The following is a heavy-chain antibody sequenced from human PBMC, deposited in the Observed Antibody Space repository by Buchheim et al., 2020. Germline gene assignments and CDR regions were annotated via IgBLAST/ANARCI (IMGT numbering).Heavy chain of an antibody. Sequence: EVQLVESGGGLVQPGGSLRLSCAASGFTFSSYSMNWVRQAPGKGLEWVSYISSSSSTIYYADSVKGRFTISRDNAKNSLYLQMNSLRDEDTAVYYCARDRYYYDSSGYYYRGNFDYWGQGTL. V-gene: IGHV3-48*02. D-gene: IGHD3-22*01. CDR3: ARDRYYYDSSGYYYRGNFDY. CDR2: ISSSSSTI. CDR1: GFTFSSYS. J-gene: IGHJ4*02.